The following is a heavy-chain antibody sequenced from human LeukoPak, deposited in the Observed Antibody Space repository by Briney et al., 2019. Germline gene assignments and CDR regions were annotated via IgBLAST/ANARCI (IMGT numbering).Heavy chain of an antibody. Sequence: KPSETLSLTCTVSGGSISSFFWSWIRQPPGKGLEWIGYVHSSGSTKYNPSLKSRLIISVDVSKNQFSLKLRSVRVADTAVYYCARLAPGNYDILTGDPKVVFDYWGQGALVTVSS. CDR1: GGSISSFF. CDR2: VHSSGST. D-gene: IGHD3-9*01. CDR3: ARLAPGNYDILTGDPKVVFDY. J-gene: IGHJ4*02. V-gene: IGHV4-59*01.